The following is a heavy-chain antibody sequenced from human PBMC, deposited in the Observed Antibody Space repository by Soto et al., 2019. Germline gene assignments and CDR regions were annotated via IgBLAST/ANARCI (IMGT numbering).Heavy chain of an antibody. Sequence: PGGSLRLSCAASGFTFSSYWMHWVRQAPGKGLVWVSRINSDGSSTSYADSVKGRFTISRDNAKNTLYLQMNSLRAEDTAVYYCARVPYDSSGYYNSYGMDVWGQGTTVTVSS. CDR1: GFTFSSYW. J-gene: IGHJ6*02. V-gene: IGHV3-74*01. D-gene: IGHD3-22*01. CDR3: ARVPYDSSGYYNSYGMDV. CDR2: INSDGSST.